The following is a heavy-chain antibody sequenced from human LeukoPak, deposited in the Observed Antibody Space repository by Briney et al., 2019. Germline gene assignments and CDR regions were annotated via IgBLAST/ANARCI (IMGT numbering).Heavy chain of an antibody. CDR3: ARVWDYYGSGSYALDI. Sequence: SETVSLTCTVSGGSISSYYWSWIRQPPGKGLEWIGYIYYSGSTNYNPSLKSRVTISIDSSKNQFSLKLSSVTAADTAVYYCARVWDYYGSGSYALDIWGQGTMVTVSS. CDR1: GGSISSYY. D-gene: IGHD3-10*01. CDR2: IYYSGST. V-gene: IGHV4-59*01. J-gene: IGHJ3*02.